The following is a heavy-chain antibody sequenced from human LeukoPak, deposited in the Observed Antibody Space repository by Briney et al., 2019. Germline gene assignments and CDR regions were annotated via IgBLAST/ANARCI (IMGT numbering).Heavy chain of an antibody. CDR1: GGSIRSYY. J-gene: IGHJ4*02. CDR2: IYYSGST. D-gene: IGHD4-17*01. V-gene: IGHV4-59*01. Sequence: SETLSLTCTVSGGSIRSYYWSWIRQPPGKGLEWIGYIYYSGSTNYNPSLKSRVSISVDTSKNQFSLKLSSVTAADMAVYYCARTGSTVTMLYPFDHWGQGTLVTVSS. CDR3: ARTGSTVTMLYPFDH.